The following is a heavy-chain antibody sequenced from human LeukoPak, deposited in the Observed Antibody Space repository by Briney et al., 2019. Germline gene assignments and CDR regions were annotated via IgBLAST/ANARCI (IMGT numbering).Heavy chain of an antibody. D-gene: IGHD1-26*01. V-gene: IGHV4-61*09. CDR2: IYSGGST. CDR1: GGSISSGSYY. CDR3: ARDRSVGIYYFDY. J-gene: IGHJ4*02. Sequence: SETLSLTCTVSGGSISSGSYYGSWIRQPAGKGLEWIGHIYSGGSTNYNPSLKSRVTISVDTSKNQFSLKLSSVTAADTAVYYCARDRSVGIYYFDYWGQGTLVTVS.